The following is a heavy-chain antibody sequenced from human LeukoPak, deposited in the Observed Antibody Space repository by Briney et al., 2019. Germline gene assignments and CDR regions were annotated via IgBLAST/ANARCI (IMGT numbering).Heavy chain of an antibody. J-gene: IGHJ4*02. V-gene: IGHV4-59*01. D-gene: IGHD3-16*02. Sequence: PSETLSLTCTVSGGSISSYYWSWIRQPPGKGLEWIGYIYYSGSINYNPSLKSRVTISVDTSKNQFSLKLSSVTAADTAVYYCARTIMITFGGVIVKGVFDYWGQGTLVTVSS. CDR1: GGSISSYY. CDR3: ARTIMITFGGVIVKGVFDY. CDR2: IYYSGSI.